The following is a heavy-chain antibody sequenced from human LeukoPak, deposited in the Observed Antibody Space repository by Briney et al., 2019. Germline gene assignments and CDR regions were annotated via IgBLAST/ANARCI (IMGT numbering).Heavy chain of an antibody. CDR2: IYHSGST. CDR3: AKDWSNDILTGYFDY. V-gene: IGHV4-38-2*02. J-gene: IGHJ4*02. D-gene: IGHD3-9*01. CDR1: GYSITTGYY. Sequence: PSETLSLTCTVSGYSITTGYYWGWIRQPPGKGLEWIGSIYHSGSTFYNPSLKSRVTISVDPSKNQFSLKLSSVIVADTAVYYCAKDWSNDILTGYFDYWGQGTLVTVSS.